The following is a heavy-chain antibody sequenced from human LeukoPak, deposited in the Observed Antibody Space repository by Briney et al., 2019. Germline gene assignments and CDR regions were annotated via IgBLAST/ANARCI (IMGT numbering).Heavy chain of an antibody. D-gene: IGHD2-15*01. CDR1: GYTFTDYY. CDR2: INPDSGAT. V-gene: IGHV1-2*02. Sequence: GASVKVSCKASGYTFTDYYIHWVRQAPGQGLEWMGWINPDSGATSYAQKFQGRVTFTRDTSISTVYMEVSSLSSDDTALYYCTRGRASGCSGGSCPLLEYWGQGALVTVSS. CDR3: TRGRASGCSGGSCPLLEY. J-gene: IGHJ4*02.